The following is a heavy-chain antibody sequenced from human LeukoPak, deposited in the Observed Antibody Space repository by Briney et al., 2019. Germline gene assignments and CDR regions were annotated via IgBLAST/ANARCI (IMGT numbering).Heavy chain of an antibody. CDR3: AKGGHYSFFDY. V-gene: IGHV3-23*01. Sequence: GGSLRLSCTASGLIFSNYAMTWVRQAPGKGLEWVSTISGDGTETFYADSVKGRFTISRDNSKNTNYLQMSSLRAEDTGIYYCAKGGHYSFFDYWGQGTLVTVSS. CDR2: ISGDGTET. J-gene: IGHJ4*02. D-gene: IGHD4-11*01. CDR1: GLIFSNYA.